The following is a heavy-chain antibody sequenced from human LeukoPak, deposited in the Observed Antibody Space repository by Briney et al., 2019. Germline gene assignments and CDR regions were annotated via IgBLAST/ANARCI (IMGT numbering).Heavy chain of an antibody. CDR3: AKGGCSSTSCSYYYYYGMDV. V-gene: IGHV3-23*01. CDR1: GFIFSSYS. Sequence: GGSLRLSCAASGFIFSSYSMNWVRQAPGKGLEWVSAISGSGGSTYYADSVKGRFTISRDNSKNTLYLQMNSLRAEDTAVYYCAKGGCSSTSCSYYYYYGMDVWGQGTTVTVSS. D-gene: IGHD2-2*01. J-gene: IGHJ6*02. CDR2: ISGSGGST.